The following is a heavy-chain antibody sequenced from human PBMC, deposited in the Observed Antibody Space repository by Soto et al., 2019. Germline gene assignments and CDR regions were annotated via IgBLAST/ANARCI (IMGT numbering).Heavy chain of an antibody. V-gene: IGHV1-69*02. CDR3: ARSLRVLVAARNAFDI. D-gene: IGHD2-15*01. CDR2: ILPVLNIV. CDR1: GGTFSTHT. Sequence: EASVKVSCKASGGTFSTHTITWLRQAPGQGPEWMGRILPVLNIVNYAQKFQGRVTITADKSTSTAYMEVSSLRSEDTAVYYCARSLRVLVAARNAFDIWGQGTMVTVSS. J-gene: IGHJ3*02.